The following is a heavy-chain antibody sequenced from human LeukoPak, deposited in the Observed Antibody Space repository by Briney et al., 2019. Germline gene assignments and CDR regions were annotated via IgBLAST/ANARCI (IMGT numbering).Heavy chain of an antibody. V-gene: IGHV4-59*08. CDR1: GGSIRSYY. D-gene: IGHD5-12*01. Sequence: SETLSLTCSVTGGSIRSYYWSWIRQPPGKGLEWIGYIYYSGSTNYNPSLKSRVTISVDTSKNQFSLKLSSVTAADTAVYYCARVASDYYYYYMDVWGKGTTVTVAS. CDR3: ARVASDYYYYYMDV. J-gene: IGHJ6*03. CDR2: IYYSGST.